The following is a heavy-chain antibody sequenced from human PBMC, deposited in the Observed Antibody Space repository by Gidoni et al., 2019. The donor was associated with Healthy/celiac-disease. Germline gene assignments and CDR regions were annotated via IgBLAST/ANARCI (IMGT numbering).Heavy chain of an antibody. D-gene: IGHD6-13*01. Sequence: EVQLVQSGAEVKKPGESLKISCKGSGSSFTSYWIGWVRQMPGKGLEWIGIIYPGDSDTRYSPSFQGQVTISADKSISTAYLQWSSLKASDTAMYYCARMWQQLTFRAAFDIWGQGTMVTVSS. CDR2: IYPGDSDT. CDR1: GSSFTSYW. V-gene: IGHV5-51*01. J-gene: IGHJ3*02. CDR3: ARMWQQLTFRAAFDI.